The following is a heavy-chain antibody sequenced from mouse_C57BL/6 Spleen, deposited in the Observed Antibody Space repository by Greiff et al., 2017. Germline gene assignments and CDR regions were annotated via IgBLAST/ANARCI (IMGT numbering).Heavy chain of an antibody. J-gene: IGHJ4*01. Sequence: QVQLQQPGAELVKPGASVKMSCKASGYTFTSYWITWVKQRPGQGLEWIGDIYPGSGSTNYNEKFKSKATLTVDTSSSTAYMQLSSLTSADSAVYYCARSGAYYSNYYAMDYWGQGTSVTVSS. CDR3: ARSGAYYSNYYAMDY. CDR2: IYPGSGST. V-gene: IGHV1-55*01. D-gene: IGHD2-5*01. CDR1: GYTFTSYW.